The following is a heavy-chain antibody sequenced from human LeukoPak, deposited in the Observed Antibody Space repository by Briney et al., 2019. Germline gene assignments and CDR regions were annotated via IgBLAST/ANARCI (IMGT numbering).Heavy chain of an antibody. CDR2: IYYSGST. J-gene: IGHJ4*02. V-gene: IGHV4-61*01. CDR1: GGSVSSGSYY. D-gene: IGHD6-19*01. Sequence: SETLSLTCTVSGGSVSSGSYYWSWIRQPPGKGLEWIGYIYYSGSTNYNPSLKSRVTISVDTSKNQFSLKLSSVTAADTAVYYCARADSSGWYANHFDYWGQGTLVTVSS. CDR3: ARADSSGWYANHFDY.